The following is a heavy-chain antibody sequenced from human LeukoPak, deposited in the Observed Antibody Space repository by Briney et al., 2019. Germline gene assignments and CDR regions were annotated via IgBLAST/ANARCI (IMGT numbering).Heavy chain of an antibody. D-gene: IGHD6-19*01. Sequence: GGSLRLSXAASGFTFRSYEMNWVRQAPGKGLEWVSYISSSGSTIYYADSVKGRFTISRDNAKNSLYLQMNSLRAEDTAVYYCARVAIAVAVFDYWGQGTLVTVSS. V-gene: IGHV3-48*03. CDR3: ARVAIAVAVFDY. CDR2: ISSSGSTI. CDR1: GFTFRSYE. J-gene: IGHJ4*02.